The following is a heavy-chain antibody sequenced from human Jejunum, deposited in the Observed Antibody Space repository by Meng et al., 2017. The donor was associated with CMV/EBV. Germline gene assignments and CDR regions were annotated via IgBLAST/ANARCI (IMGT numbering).Heavy chain of an antibody. CDR1: GFTFTDHN. V-gene: IGHV1-2*02. J-gene: IGHJ4*01. CDR2: INPNSGDT. Sequence: KASGFTFTDHNIYWVRQAPGQGLEWMGWINPNSGDTNYAQRFQGRVTVTRDTSISTVYMEVSRLTSDDTAVYYCAIARGSCCWKDWGQGTLVTFSS. D-gene: IGHD1-26*01. CDR3: AIARGSCCWKD.